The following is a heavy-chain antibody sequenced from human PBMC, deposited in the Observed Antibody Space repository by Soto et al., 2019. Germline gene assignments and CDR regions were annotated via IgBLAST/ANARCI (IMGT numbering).Heavy chain of an antibody. CDR3: AQYYYDSSGYPGGY. V-gene: IGHV2-5*01. D-gene: IGHD3-22*01. CDR2: IYWNDDK. CDR1: WFSLSTSGVG. Sequence: GXTLVNPTQTLKXSCTFSWFSLSTSGVGVVWIRQPPGKALEWLELIYWNDDKRYSPSLKSRLTITKDTSKNQVVLTMTNMDTVDTAKYYCAQYYYDSSGYPGGYWGQGTLVTVSS. J-gene: IGHJ4*02.